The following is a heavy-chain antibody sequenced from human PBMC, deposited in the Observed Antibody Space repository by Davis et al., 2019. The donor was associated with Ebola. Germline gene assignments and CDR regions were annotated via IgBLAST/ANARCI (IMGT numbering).Heavy chain of an antibody. CDR3: ARGGYCSGGSCYYFDY. Sequence: SVKVSCKASGGTFSSYAISWVRQAPGQGLEWMGGIIPIFGTANYAQKFQGRVTITADKSTSTAYMELSRLRSDDTAVYYCARGGYCSGGSCYYFDYWGQGTLVTVSS. D-gene: IGHD2-15*01. J-gene: IGHJ4*02. CDR1: GGTFSSYA. V-gene: IGHV1-69*06. CDR2: IIPIFGTA.